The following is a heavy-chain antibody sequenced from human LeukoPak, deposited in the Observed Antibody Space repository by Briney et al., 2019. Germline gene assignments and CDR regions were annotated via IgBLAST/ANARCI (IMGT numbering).Heavy chain of an antibody. CDR1: GVSIGSHY. CDR3: AREQTYRGTQYYFDY. J-gene: IGHJ4*02. CDR2: IYYSGST. Sequence: SETLSLTCTVSGVSIGSHYWSWIRQPPGKGLEWIGYIYYSGSTNYNPSLKRRLTISVETSKNQSSLTLSSVPAADTGVYYCAREQTYRGTQYYFDYWGEGTLVTVSS. D-gene: IGHD3/OR15-3a*01. V-gene: IGHV4-59*11.